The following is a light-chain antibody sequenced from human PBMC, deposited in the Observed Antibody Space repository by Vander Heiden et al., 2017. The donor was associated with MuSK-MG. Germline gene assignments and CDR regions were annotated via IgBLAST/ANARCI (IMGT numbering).Light chain of an antibody. J-gene: IGLJ3*02. Sequence: VFVCAGQTASITRSGERFGAKYACWYQQRPGQSPVLVIYQDPKRPSGLPERFSGSNSGHTATLTISGTEAVGDAYYVCQEGDSSTVVFGGGTKLTVL. CDR2: QDP. CDR3: QEGDSSTVV. V-gene: IGLV3-1*01. CDR1: RFGAKY.